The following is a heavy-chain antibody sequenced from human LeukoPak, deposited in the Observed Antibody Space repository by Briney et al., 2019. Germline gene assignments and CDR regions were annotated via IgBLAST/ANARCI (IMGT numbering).Heavy chain of an antibody. CDR3: ARAYYYDSSGYPAYNWFDP. CDR2: IYHSGST. V-gene: IGHV4-4*02. J-gene: IGHJ5*02. D-gene: IGHD3-22*01. Sequence: SETLSLTCAVSGGSISSSNWWSWVRQPPGKGLEWIGEIYHSGSTNYNPSLKSRVTISVDKSKNQFSLKLGSVTAADTAVYYCARAYYYDSSGYPAYNWFDPWGQGTLVTVSS. CDR1: GGSISSSNW.